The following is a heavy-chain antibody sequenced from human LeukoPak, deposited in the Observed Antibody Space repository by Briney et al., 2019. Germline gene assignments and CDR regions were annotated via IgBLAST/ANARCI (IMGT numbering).Heavy chain of an antibody. D-gene: IGHD2-2*01. CDR2: ISYDGSNK. J-gene: IGHJ4*02. V-gene: IGHV3-30-3*01. CDR1: GFTFSSYA. CDR3: ARAPCPYCSSTSCFDY. Sequence: GGSLRLSCAASGFTFSSYAMHWVRQAPGKGLEWVAVISYDGSNKYYADSVKGRFTISRDNSKNTLYLQMNSLRAEDTAVYYCARAPCPYCSSTSCFDYWGQGTLVTVSS.